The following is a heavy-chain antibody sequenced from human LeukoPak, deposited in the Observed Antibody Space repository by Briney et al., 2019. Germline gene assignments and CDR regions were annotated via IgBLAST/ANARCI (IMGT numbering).Heavy chain of an antibody. CDR1: GGSISSGGYY. CDR2: IYHSGST. CDR3: ARDPWSGVDY. V-gene: IGHV4-30-2*01. J-gene: IGHJ4*02. D-gene: IGHD3-3*01. Sequence: SETLSLTCTVSGGSISSGGYYWSWIRQPPGKGLEWIGYIYHSGSTYYNPSLKSRVTISVDRSKNQFSLKLSSVTAADTAVYYCARDPWSGVDYWGQGTLVTVSS.